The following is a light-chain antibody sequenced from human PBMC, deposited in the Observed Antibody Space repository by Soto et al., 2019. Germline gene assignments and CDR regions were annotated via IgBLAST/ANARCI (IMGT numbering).Light chain of an antibody. CDR2: AAS. Sequence: DIQMTQSPSSLSASVGDRVTITCRASQSISSYLNWYQQKPEKAPKLLIYAASTLQSGVPSRFSGSGSGTDFTLTISSLQPEDFATYYCQQLNSYRALTFGGGTKVDIK. CDR3: QQLNSYRALT. CDR1: QSISSY. V-gene: IGKV1-9*01. J-gene: IGKJ4*01.